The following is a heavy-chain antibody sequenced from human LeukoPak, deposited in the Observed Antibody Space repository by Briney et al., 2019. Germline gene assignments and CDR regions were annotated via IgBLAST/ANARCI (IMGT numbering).Heavy chain of an antibody. D-gene: IGHD3-22*01. CDR3: ASRPPITMIVGFYYSYY. J-gene: IGHJ4*02. CDR1: GYSFTGYY. Sequence: ASVRVSCKASGYSFTGYYIHWVRLAPGQGLEWMGWINPNSGGTNYAQKFQGRVTMTRDTSISTAYMELSRLRSDDTAVYYCASRPPITMIVGFYYSYYLGQGTRVTVSS. CDR2: INPNSGGT. V-gene: IGHV1-2*02.